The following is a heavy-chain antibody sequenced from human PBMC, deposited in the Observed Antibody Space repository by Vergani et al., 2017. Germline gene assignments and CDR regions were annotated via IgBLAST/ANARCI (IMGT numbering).Heavy chain of an antibody. CDR3: ARDGGYSGYDPKLIAGYYGMDV. CDR2: IWYDGSNK. D-gene: IGHD5-12*01. J-gene: IGHJ6*02. V-gene: IGHV3-33*01. CDR1: GFTFSSYG. Sequence: QVQLVESGGGVVQPGRSLRLSCAASGFTFSSYGMHWVRQAPGKGLEWVAVIWYDGSNKYYADSVKGRFTISRDNCKNTLYLQMNSLRAEDTAVYYCARDGGYSGYDPKLIAGYYGMDVWGQGTTVTVSS.